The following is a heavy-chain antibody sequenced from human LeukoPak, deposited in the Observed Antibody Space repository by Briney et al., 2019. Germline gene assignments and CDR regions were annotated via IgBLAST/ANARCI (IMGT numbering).Heavy chain of an antibody. V-gene: IGHV3-30-3*01. J-gene: IGHJ4*02. Sequence: PGGSLRLSCAASGFTFSSYAMHWVRQAPGKGLEWVAVISYDGSNKYYADSVKGRFTISRDNSKNTLYLQMNSLRAEDTAVYYCARDIVVVVAATLVDYWGQGTLVTVSS. CDR1: GFTFSSYA. CDR3: ARDIVVVVAATLVDY. D-gene: IGHD2-15*01. CDR2: ISYDGSNK.